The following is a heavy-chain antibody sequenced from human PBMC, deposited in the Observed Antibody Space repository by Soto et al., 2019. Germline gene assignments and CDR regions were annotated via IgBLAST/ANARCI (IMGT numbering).Heavy chain of an antibody. CDR3: TRGPRPISTGTGAY. V-gene: IGHV3-33*01. Sequence: PLGGSLRLSCAASGFTFSSYGMHWVRQAPGKGLEWVAVIWYDGSNKYYADSVKGRFTISRDNVNDTLYLQMNNLRAEDSGLYYCTRGPRPISTGTGAYWGQGTQVTVSS. CDR1: GFTFSSYG. CDR2: IWYDGSNK. D-gene: IGHD3-10*01. J-gene: IGHJ4*02.